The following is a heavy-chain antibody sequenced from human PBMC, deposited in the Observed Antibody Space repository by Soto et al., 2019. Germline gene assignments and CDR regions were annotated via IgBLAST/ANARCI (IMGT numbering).Heavy chain of an antibody. D-gene: IGHD3-10*01. Sequence: EVQLVASGGGLVKPGGSLRLSCAASGFTFSSYSMNWVRQAPGKGLEWVSSMTSSSSYIYYADAVKGRFTISRDNAKNSLYLQMSSLRAEDTAVYYCARVRYGVGMVRGVIMDPSYYYYAMDVWGQGTTVTVSS. CDR1: GFTFSSYS. CDR2: MTSSSSYI. CDR3: ARVRYGVGMVRGVIMDPSYYYYAMDV. V-gene: IGHV3-21*01. J-gene: IGHJ6*01.